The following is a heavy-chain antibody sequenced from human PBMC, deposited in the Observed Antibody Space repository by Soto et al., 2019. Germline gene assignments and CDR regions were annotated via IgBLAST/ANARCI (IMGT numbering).Heavy chain of an antibody. V-gene: IGHV4-59*05. D-gene: IGHD5-12*01. CDR2: IYYSGST. Sequence: PSETLSLTCTVSGGSISSYYWSWIRQPPGKGLEWIGSIYYSGSTYYNPSLKSRVTISVDTSKNQFSLKLSSVTAADTAVYYCCGWVSGNWFDPWAQGTLVTVSS. CDR3: CGWVSGNWFDP. J-gene: IGHJ5*02. CDR1: GGSISSYY.